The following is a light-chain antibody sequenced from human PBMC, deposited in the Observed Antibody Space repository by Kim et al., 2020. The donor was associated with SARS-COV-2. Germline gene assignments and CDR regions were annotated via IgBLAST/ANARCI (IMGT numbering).Light chain of an antibody. Sequence: GQSITISCTGTSSDVGGYNYVSWYQQHPGKAPKIMIYDVSNRPSGVSNRFSGSKSVNTASLTISGLQAEDEADYYCSSYTSSHTVVFGGGTQLTVL. V-gene: IGLV2-14*03. J-gene: IGLJ2*01. CDR2: DVS. CDR1: SSDVGGYNY. CDR3: SSYTSSHTVV.